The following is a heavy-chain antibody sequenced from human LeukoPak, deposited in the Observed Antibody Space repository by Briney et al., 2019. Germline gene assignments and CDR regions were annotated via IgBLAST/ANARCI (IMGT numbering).Heavy chain of an antibody. CDR3: AKDQAYDILADDAFDI. V-gene: IGHV3-23*01. CDR2: ISGSSGST. J-gene: IGHJ3*02. CDR1: GFAFSSYA. Sequence: GGSLRLSCAASGFAFSSYAMICVRHAPGKGLEWVAAISGSSGSTNHADSVKGRFTISRDNSKNMLYLQMNSLRAEDTAEYYCAKDQAYDILADDAFDIWGQGTMVTVSS. D-gene: IGHD3-9*01.